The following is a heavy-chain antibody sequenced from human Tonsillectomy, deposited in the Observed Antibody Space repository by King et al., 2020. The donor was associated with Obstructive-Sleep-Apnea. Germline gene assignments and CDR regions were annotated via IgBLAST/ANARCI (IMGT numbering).Heavy chain of an antibody. J-gene: IGHJ3*02. CDR2: IYHSGST. Sequence: LQLQESGSGLVKPSQTLSLTCAVSGGSISSGGYSWSWIRQPPGKGLEWIGYIYHSGSTYYNPSLKSRVTISVDRSKNQFSLKLGSVTAADTAVYYCARGGDYYDSSGYSLAAFDIWGQGTMVTVSS. D-gene: IGHD3-22*01. CDR1: GGSISSGGYS. CDR3: ARGGDYYDSSGYSLAAFDI. V-gene: IGHV4-30-2*01.